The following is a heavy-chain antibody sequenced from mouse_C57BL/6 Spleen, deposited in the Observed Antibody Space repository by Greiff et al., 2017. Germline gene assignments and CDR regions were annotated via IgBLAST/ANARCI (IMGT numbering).Heavy chain of an antibody. Sequence: QVQLQQSGPELVKPGASVKISCKASGYAFSSSWMNWVKQRPGKGLEWIGRIYPGDGDTNYNGKFKGKATLTADKSSSTAYMQLSSLTSEDSVVYFCARLGDYDGFAYWGQGTLVTVSA. CDR1: GYAFSSSW. V-gene: IGHV1-82*01. CDR3: ARLGDYDGFAY. D-gene: IGHD2-4*01. CDR2: IYPGDGDT. J-gene: IGHJ3*01.